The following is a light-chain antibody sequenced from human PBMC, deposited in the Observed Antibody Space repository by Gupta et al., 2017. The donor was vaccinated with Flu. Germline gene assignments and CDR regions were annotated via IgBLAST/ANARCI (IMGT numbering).Light chain of an antibody. V-gene: IGKV4-1*01. CDR1: QSVLYSSNNKNY. J-gene: IGKJ4*01. Sequence: LRERATINCKSSQSVLYSSNNKNYLAWYQQKPGQPPKLLIYWASTRESGVPDRFSGSGSGTDFTLTISSLQAEDVAVYYCQQYYSTPLTFGGGTKVEIK. CDR3: QQYYSTPLT. CDR2: WAS.